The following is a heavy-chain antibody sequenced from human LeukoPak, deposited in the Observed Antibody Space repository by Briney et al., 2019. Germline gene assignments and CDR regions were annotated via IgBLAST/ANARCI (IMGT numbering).Heavy chain of an antibody. CDR3: ARRVVVPYLGFDY. D-gene: IGHD3-22*01. Sequence: GESLKISCKGSGYSFTSYWIGWVRQMPGKGLEWMGIIYPGDSDTRYSPSSQGQVTISADKSISTAYLQWSSLKASDTAMYYCARRVVVPYLGFDYWGQGTLVTVSS. CDR2: IYPGDSDT. J-gene: IGHJ4*02. CDR1: GYSFTSYW. V-gene: IGHV5-51*01.